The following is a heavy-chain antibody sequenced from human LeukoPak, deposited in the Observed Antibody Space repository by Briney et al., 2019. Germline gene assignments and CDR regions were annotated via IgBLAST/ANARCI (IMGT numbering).Heavy chain of an antibody. CDR3: TRDTGYPNWFDP. V-gene: IGHV3-9*01. CDR2: ISWNSGSI. CDR1: GFAFDDYA. D-gene: IGHD3-9*01. J-gene: IGHJ5*02. Sequence: PGGSLRLSCAASGFAFDDYAMHWVRQAPGKGLEWVSGISWNSGSIGYADSVKGRFTISRDNAKNSLYLQMNSLRSDDTAVYYCTRDTGYPNWFDPWGQGTLVTVSS.